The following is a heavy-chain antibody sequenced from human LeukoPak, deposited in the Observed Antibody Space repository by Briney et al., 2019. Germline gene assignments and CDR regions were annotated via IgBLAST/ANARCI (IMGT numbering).Heavy chain of an antibody. D-gene: IGHD3-10*01. V-gene: IGHV4-34*01. J-gene: IGHJ3*02. CDR2: INHSGST. CDR1: GGSFSGYY. Sequence: SETLSLTGAVYGGSFSGYYWSWIRQPPGKGLEWIGEINHSGSTNYNPSLKSRVTISVDTSKNQFSLKLSSVTAADTAVYYCARGRLSYYYGSGSYYKAAGAFDIWGQGTMVTVSS. CDR3: ARGRLSYYYGSGSYYKAAGAFDI.